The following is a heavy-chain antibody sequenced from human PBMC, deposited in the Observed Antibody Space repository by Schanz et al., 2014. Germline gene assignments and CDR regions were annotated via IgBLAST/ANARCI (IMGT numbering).Heavy chain of an antibody. J-gene: IGHJ4*02. V-gene: IGHV3-30-3*01. D-gene: IGHD2-2*01. CDR1: GFTLSSYA. CDR3: AKDSTHIDIVLVPTAIDY. Sequence: QVQLVESGGGVVQPGRSLRLSCAAYGFTLSSYAMHWVRQAPGKGLEWVAVISYDGSNKYYADSVKGRFTISRDISKNTLYLHMNTLRSEDTAVYYCAKDSTHIDIVLVPTAIDYWGQGTLVTVSS. CDR2: ISYDGSNK.